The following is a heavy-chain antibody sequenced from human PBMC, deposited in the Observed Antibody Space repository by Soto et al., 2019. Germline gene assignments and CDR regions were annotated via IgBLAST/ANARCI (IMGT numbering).Heavy chain of an antibody. D-gene: IGHD2-8*01. J-gene: IGHJ4*02. CDR3: ANWVEGTMVYFDY. Sequence: GGSLRLSCAASGFTFSNYAMTWARQTPGKGLEWVSAISGSGHGTYYADSVEGRFTISRDNYKNTLCLQMNGLRTDDTAVYYCANWVEGTMVYFDYWGQGTQVTVSS. CDR2: ISGSGHGT. V-gene: IGHV3-23*01. CDR1: GFTFSNYA.